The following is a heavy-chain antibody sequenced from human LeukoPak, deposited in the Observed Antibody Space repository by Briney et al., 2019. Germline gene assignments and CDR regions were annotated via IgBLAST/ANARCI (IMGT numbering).Heavy chain of an antibody. CDR2: ISSSSSYI. J-gene: IGHJ3*02. CDR1: GFTFSSYS. Sequence: GGSLGLSCAASGFTFSSYSVNWVRQAPGKGLEWVSSISSSSSYIYYADSVKGRFTISRDNAKNSLYLQMNSLRAEDTAVYYCARGHYYDSSGYLDAFDIWGQGTVVTVSS. V-gene: IGHV3-21*01. CDR3: ARGHYYDSSGYLDAFDI. D-gene: IGHD3-22*01.